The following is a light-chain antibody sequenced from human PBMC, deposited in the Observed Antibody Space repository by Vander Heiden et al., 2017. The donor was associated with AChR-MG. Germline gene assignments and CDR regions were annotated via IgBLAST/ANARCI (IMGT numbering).Light chain of an antibody. V-gene: IGKV3-11*01. CDR2: DAS. CDR1: QSVTRY. Sequence: EIVLTQSPATLSLSPGERATLSCRASQSVTRYLAWYQQKPGQAPRLRIYDASNRATGIPPRFSGSGSGTDFTLTISSLEPEDFAVYYCQQRSKWYSFGQGTKLEIK. J-gene: IGKJ2*03. CDR3: QQRSKWYS.